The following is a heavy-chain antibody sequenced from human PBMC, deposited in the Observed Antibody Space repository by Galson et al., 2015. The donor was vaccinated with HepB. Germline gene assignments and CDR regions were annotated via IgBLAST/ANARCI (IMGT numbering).Heavy chain of an antibody. CDR2: IKQDGSER. V-gene: IGHV3-7*03. Sequence: SLRLSCAASGFTFSSFWMSWVRQAPGKGLEWVANIKQDGSERYHVGSVKGRFTISRDNAKNSLHLQMNSLRAEDTAIYYCRRDMPAGSYWGQGTLVTVSS. J-gene: IGHJ4*02. D-gene: IGHD2-2*01. CDR3: RRDMPAGSY. CDR1: GFTFSSFW.